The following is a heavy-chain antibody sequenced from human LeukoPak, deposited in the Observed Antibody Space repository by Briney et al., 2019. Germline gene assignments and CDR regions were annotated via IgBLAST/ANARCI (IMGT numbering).Heavy chain of an antibody. CDR2: ISDDGGNK. CDR3: VLTTVTTSIEF. Sequence: GGSLRLACAAPKFTFSTSALSWVRQAPGKGLEWLAVISDDGGNKYYGDSVKGRSAISRDNSKNTLYLQMDRLRAEDTAMYYCVLTTVTTSIEFWGQGTLVTVSS. D-gene: IGHD4-17*01. V-gene: IGHV3-30*09. J-gene: IGHJ4*02. CDR1: KFTFSTSA.